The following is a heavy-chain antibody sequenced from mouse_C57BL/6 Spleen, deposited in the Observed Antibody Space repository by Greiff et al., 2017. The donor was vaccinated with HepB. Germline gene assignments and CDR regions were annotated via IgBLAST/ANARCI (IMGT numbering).Heavy chain of an antibody. V-gene: IGHV1-76*01. CDR3: ARMDLLSAYFDV. CDR2: IYPGSGNT. D-gene: IGHD2-1*01. Sequence: QVQLQQSGAELVRPGASVKLSCKASGYTFTDYYINWVKQRPGQGLEWIARIYPGSGNTYYNEKFKGKATLTAEKSSSTAYMQLSSLTSEDSAVYFCARMDLLSAYFDVWGTGTTVTVSS. CDR1: GYTFTDYY. J-gene: IGHJ1*03.